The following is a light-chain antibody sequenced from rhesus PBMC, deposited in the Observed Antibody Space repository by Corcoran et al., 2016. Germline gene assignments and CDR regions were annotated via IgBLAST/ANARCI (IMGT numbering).Light chain of an antibody. CDR3: QQDYTWPLT. Sequence: EIVMTQSPATLSLSPGERATLSCRASQSVSNKLAWYQQKPGQAPKLLIYVASSRATGFPDRFSGSGSGTEFTLTISSLEPEDVGVYYCQQDYTWPLTFGGGTKVELK. CDR2: VAS. J-gene: IGKJ4*01. CDR1: QSVSNK. V-gene: IGKV3-42*01.